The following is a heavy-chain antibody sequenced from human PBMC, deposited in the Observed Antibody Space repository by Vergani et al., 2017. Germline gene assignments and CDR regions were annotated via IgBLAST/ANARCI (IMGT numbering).Heavy chain of an antibody. D-gene: IGHD6-6*01. CDR3: AKDPPGSSHWFDP. J-gene: IGHJ5*02. Sequence: EVQRLESGGGLVQPGGSLRLSCAASGFTFSGYAMSWVRQAPGKGLEWVSAISGSGGSTYYAASVKGRFTISRDKSKNTLYLQMNSLRAEDTAVYYCAKDPPGSSHWFDPWGQGTLVTVSS. CDR1: GFTFSGYA. CDR2: ISGSGGST. V-gene: IGHV3-23*01.